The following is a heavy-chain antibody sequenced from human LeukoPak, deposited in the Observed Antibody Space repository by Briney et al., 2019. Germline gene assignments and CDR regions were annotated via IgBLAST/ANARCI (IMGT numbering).Heavy chain of an antibody. Sequence: GGSLRLSCAASGFTFTIYAMSWVRQAPGKGLEWVSTIRGSDGATFYADSVKGRFTISRDNSKDTLYLQMDSLRADDTALFYCARSSIAAAGTGPFDYWGQGTLVTVSS. V-gene: IGHV3-23*01. D-gene: IGHD6-13*01. CDR1: GFTFTIYA. CDR2: IRGSDGAT. CDR3: ARSSIAAAGTGPFDY. J-gene: IGHJ4*02.